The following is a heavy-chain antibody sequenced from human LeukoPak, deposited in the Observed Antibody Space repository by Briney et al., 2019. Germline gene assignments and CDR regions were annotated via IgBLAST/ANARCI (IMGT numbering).Heavy chain of an antibody. CDR2: ISSSSSYI. J-gene: IGHJ4*02. Sequence: GGSLRLSCAASGFTFSSYSMNWVRQAPGKGLEWVSSISSSSSYIYYADSVKGRFTISRDNAKNSLYLQMNSLRAEDTAVYYCARGRYYDSSGYLWCNYWGQGTLVTVSS. V-gene: IGHV3-21*01. D-gene: IGHD3-22*01. CDR1: GFTFSSYS. CDR3: ARGRYYDSSGYLWCNY.